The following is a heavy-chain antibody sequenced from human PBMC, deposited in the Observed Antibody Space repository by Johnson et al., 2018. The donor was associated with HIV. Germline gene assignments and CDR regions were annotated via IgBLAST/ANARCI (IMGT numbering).Heavy chain of an antibody. CDR3: ARGDYYDSSGPWVVAFEI. D-gene: IGHD3-22*01. Sequence: QVQLVESGGGVVQPGGSLRLSCAASGFTFSSYGMHWVRQAPGKGLEWVAFIRYDGSNKYYADSVKGRFTISRDNSKNTLYLQMNSLRAEDTAVYYCARGDYYDSSGPWVVAFEIWGQGTMVTVSS. J-gene: IGHJ3*02. CDR1: GFTFSSYG. CDR2: IRYDGSNK. V-gene: IGHV3-30*02.